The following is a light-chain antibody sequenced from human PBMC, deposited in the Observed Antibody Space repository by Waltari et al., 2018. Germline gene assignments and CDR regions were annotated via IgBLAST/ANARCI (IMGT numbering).Light chain of an antibody. CDR1: QSVSSK. V-gene: IGKV3-11*01. CDR3: QHRNNWPLT. Sequence: EIVLTQSPATLSLSPGERATLSCRASQSVSSKLAWYQQKPGQAPRLLIYDASNRATDIAARFSGSGSGTDFTLTISSLEPEDFAVYYCQHRNNWPLTVGGGTKVEIK. J-gene: IGKJ4*01. CDR2: DAS.